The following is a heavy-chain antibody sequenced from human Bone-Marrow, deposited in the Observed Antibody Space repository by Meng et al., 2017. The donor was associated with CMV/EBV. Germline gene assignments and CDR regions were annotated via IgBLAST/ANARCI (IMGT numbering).Heavy chain of an antibody. CDR1: GYTFTSYD. J-gene: IGHJ4*02. CDR2: MNPNSGNT. V-gene: IGHV1-8*01. D-gene: IGHD6-19*01. Sequence: QVELGQFGAGVKKPGASVKVSCKASGYTFTSYDINSVRQAAGQGLEWMGWMNPNSGNTDYAQKFQGRVTMTRNISKSTAYMDLSSLRSEDTAVYYCATGVADFEYWGQGTLVTVSS. CDR3: ATGVADFEY.